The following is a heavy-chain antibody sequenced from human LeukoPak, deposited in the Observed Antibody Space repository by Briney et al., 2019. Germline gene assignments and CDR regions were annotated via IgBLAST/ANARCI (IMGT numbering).Heavy chain of an antibody. CDR2: ISYDGTNK. D-gene: IGHD3-3*01. Sequence: GGSLRLSCAASGLTFSSYPIHWVRQAPHWVRQAPGKGLEWVAVISYDGTNKYYADSVKGRFTISRDNSKNTLYLQMNSLRPEDTALYYCAREDLRFLDSWGQGTLVTVSS. J-gene: IGHJ4*02. CDR1: GLTFSSYP. V-gene: IGHV3-30-3*01. CDR3: AREDLRFLDS.